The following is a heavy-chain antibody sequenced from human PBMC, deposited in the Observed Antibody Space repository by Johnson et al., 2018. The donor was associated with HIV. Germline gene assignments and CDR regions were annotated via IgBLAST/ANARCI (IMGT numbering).Heavy chain of an antibody. CDR1: GFTFSSYA. CDR2: ISYDGSNK. J-gene: IGHJ3*02. Sequence: QVQLVESGGGVVQPGRSLRLSCAASGFTFSSYAMHWVRQAPGKGLEWVAVISYDGSNKYYADSVKGRFTISRDNTKNTLYMQMNSLRAEDTAVNYCAREGYDNWWSGADAFDIWGQGTMVTVSS. CDR3: AREGYDNWWSGADAFDI. V-gene: IGHV3-30-3*01. D-gene: IGHD3-3*01.